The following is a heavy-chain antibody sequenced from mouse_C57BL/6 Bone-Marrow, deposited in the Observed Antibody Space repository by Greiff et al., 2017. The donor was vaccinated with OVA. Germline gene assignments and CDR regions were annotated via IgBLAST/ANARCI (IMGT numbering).Heavy chain of an antibody. V-gene: IGHV1-64*01. CDR3: VPSYYGSPWFAY. J-gene: IGHJ3*01. Sequence: QVQLQQPGAELVKPGASVKLSCKASGYTFTSYWMHWVKQRPGQGLEWIGMIHPNSGSTNYNEKFKSKATLTVDKSSSTAYMQLSSLTSEDSAVYYCVPSYYGSPWFAYWGQGTLVTVSA. CDR2: IHPNSGST. D-gene: IGHD1-1*01. CDR1: GYTFTSYW.